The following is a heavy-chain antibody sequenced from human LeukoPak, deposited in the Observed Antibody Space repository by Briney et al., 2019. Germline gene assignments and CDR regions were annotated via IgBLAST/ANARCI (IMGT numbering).Heavy chain of an antibody. CDR3: AKQDGSGTLDY. D-gene: IGHD5-24*01. J-gene: IGHJ4*02. V-gene: IGHV3-74*01. CDR1: GLTFSSYW. Sequence: GGSLSLSCAASGLTFSSYWMHWVRQAPGKGLVGVSRINSDGSSTSYADSVKGRFTISRDNAKNTLYLQMNSLRAEDTAVYYWAKQDGSGTLDYCGQGTLVSVSS. CDR2: INSDGSST.